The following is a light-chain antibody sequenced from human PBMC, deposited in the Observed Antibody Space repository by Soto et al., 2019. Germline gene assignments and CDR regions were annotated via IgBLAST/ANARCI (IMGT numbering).Light chain of an antibody. Sequence: EIVLTQSPATLSLSPGERATLSCRASQSVSSYLAWYQQKPGQAPRLLIYDASNRATGIPARFSGSGSGTDFPLTISSLEPEDVADYYCQQRSNWYTFGQGTKLEIK. CDR3: QQRSNWYT. V-gene: IGKV3-11*01. J-gene: IGKJ2*01. CDR2: DAS. CDR1: QSVSSY.